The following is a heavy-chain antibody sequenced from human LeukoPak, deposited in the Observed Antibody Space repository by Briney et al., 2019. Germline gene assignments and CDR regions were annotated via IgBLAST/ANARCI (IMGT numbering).Heavy chain of an antibody. CDR1: GGTFSSYA. D-gene: IGHD2-8*01. Sequence: ASVKVSCKASGGTFSSYAISWVRQAPGQGLEWMGGIIPIFGTANYAQKFQGRVTITTDESTSTAYMELSSLRSEDTAVYYCARASAVIDCTNGVCYTSFDYWGQGTLVTVSS. CDR3: ARASAVIDCTNGVCYTSFDY. V-gene: IGHV1-69*05. J-gene: IGHJ4*02. CDR2: IIPIFGTA.